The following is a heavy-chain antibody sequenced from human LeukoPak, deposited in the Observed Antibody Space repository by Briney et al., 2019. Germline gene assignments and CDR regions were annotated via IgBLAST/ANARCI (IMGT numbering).Heavy chain of an antibody. J-gene: IGHJ4*02. V-gene: IGHV3-33*01. CDR3: ARVTLKYSGYIDY. CDR2: IWYDGSNK. CDR1: GLTFSSYG. D-gene: IGHD5-12*01. Sequence: GGSLRLSCAASGLTFSSYGMHWVRQAPGKGLEWVAVIWYDGSNKYYADSVKGRFTISRDNSKNTLYLQMNSLRAEDTAVYYCARVTLKYSGYIDYWGQGTLVTVSS.